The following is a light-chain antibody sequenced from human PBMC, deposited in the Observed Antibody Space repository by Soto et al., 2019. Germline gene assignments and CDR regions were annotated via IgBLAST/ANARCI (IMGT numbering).Light chain of an antibody. V-gene: IGKV3-15*01. J-gene: IGKJ1*01. CDR1: KSVSSN. CDR3: QQYNTYSWT. Sequence: ETVMTQSQATLSVFPGERAALSCRASKSVSSNLAWYQQKPGQAPRLLVYGASTRAAGVPARFSGSGSGTEFTLTISSLQPDDFATYYCQQYNTYSWTFGQGTKVDIK. CDR2: GAS.